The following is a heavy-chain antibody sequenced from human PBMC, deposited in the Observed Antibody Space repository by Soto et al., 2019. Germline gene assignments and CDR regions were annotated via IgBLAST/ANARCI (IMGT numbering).Heavy chain of an antibody. Sequence: SETLSLTCTVSGGSISSGDYYWSWIRQPPGKGLEWIGYIYYSGSTYDNPSLKSRVTISVDTSKNQFSLKLSSVTAADTAVYYCARGLGFLDRTIYYYGLDVWGQGTTVTVSS. CDR3: ARGLGFLDRTIYYYGLDV. J-gene: IGHJ6*02. CDR1: GGSISSGDYY. D-gene: IGHD3-3*01. V-gene: IGHV4-30-4*01. CDR2: IYYSGST.